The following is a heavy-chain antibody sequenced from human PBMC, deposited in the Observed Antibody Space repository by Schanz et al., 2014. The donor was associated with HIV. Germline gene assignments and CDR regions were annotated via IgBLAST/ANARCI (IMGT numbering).Heavy chain of an antibody. Sequence: EMQLVESGGGLVQPGRSLRLSCASSGFTFDDYAMHWVRQAPGKGLEWVSGISWNSDTIGYGDSVKGRFTISRDNSKNTLFLQMDSLRAEDTAVYYCAKDPELTAITGYFDYWGQGTLVTVSS. CDR3: AKDPELTAITGYFDY. J-gene: IGHJ4*02. CDR1: GFTFDDYA. D-gene: IGHD4-4*01. CDR2: ISWNSDTI. V-gene: IGHV3-9*01.